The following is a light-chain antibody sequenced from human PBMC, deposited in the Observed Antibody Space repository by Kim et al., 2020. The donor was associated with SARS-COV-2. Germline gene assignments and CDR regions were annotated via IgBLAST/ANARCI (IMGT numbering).Light chain of an antibody. V-gene: IGLV1-40*01. J-gene: IGLJ2*01. CDR3: QSYDSSLSGWGV. CDR2: GNS. CDR1: SSNIGAGYD. Sequence: VTNSRTGSSSNIGAGYDVNWYQQLPGTAPKLLIYGNSNRPSGVPDRFSGSKSGTSASLAITGLQAEDEADYYCQSYDSSLSGWGVFGGGTQLTVL.